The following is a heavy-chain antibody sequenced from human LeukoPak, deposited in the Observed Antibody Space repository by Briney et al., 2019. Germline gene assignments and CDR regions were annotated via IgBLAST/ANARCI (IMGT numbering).Heavy chain of an antibody. D-gene: IGHD3-16*02. CDR2: INNDGSIT. V-gene: IGHV3-74*01. CDR1: GFTFSSYW. CDR3: AKGGSYRSQPYFDY. J-gene: IGHJ4*02. Sequence: GGALRLSCAASGFTFSSYWMHWVRQDPGKGLVWGSHINNDGSITNYADSVKGRFTISRDNAKNTLYLQMNSLRAEDTAVYYCAKGGSYRSQPYFDYWGQGTPVTVSS.